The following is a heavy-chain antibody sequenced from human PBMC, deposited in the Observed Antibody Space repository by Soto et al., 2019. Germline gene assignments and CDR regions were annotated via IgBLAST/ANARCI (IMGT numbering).Heavy chain of an antibody. D-gene: IGHD1-1*01. CDR1: GFPFNSYT. CDR2: ISNTGVTT. CDR3: AKDKTGVRGGYYYYGVDV. Sequence: RLSCAASGFPFNSYTMNWVRQAPGKGLEWVSAISNTGVTTFYADSVRGRFTISRDNSKNTLYLQMNSLRAEDTAVYFCAKDKTGVRGGYYYYGVDVWRQGTTVTVSS. J-gene: IGHJ6*02. V-gene: IGHV3-23*01.